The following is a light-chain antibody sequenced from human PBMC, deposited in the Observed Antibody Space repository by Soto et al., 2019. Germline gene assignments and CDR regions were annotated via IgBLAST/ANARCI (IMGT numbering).Light chain of an antibody. CDR1: SSDVGSHNF. CDR2: GVR. V-gene: IGLV2-23*02. CDR3: CSAAGSLTWV. J-gene: IGLJ3*02. Sequence: QSALTQPASVSGSPGQSITISCTGTSSDVGSHNFVSWYQQHPGKAPKLMIYGVRERPSGVSNRVSGSKSGNTASLTISGLQAEDEADYYCCSAAGSLTWVFGGGTKLTVL.